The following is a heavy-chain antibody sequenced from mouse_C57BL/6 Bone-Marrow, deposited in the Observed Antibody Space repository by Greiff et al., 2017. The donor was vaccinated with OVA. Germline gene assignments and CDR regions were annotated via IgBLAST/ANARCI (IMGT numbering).Heavy chain of an antibody. CDR2: ISDGGSYT. Sequence: EVMLVESGGGLVKPGGSLKLSCAASGFTFSSYAMSWVRQTPEKRLEWVATISDGGSYTYYPDNVKGRFTISRDNAKNNLYLQMSHLKSEDTAMYYCARDRGITTVVEYYVDYWGQGTTLTVSS. V-gene: IGHV5-4*01. CDR3: ARDRGITTVVEYYVDY. D-gene: IGHD1-1*01. CDR1: GFTFSSYA. J-gene: IGHJ2*01.